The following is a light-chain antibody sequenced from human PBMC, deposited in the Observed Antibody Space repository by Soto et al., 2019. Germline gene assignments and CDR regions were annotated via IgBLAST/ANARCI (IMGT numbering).Light chain of an antibody. J-gene: IGKJ3*01. Sequence: AIRMTQSPSSLSASTGDRVTITCRASQGISSYLAWYQQKPGKAPKLLIYAASTLQSGVPSRFSGSGSGTDFTLTISCLQSEDFATYYCQQYYSYPPFTFGPGT. CDR2: AAS. CDR3: QQYYSYPPFT. CDR1: QGISSY. V-gene: IGKV1-8*01.